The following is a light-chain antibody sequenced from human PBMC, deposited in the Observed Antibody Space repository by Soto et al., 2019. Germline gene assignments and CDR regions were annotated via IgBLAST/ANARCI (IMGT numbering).Light chain of an antibody. V-gene: IGKV3-11*01. J-gene: IGKJ5*01. CDR1: QSVSSY. CDR2: DAY. CDR3: QQRSNWPPIT. Sequence: DIGFTQSPTPLGLYPGERATLSSGASQSVSSYLAWYQQKPGQAPRLLIYDAYNRATGIPARFSGSGSGTDFTLTISSLEPEDFAVYYCQQRSNWPPITFGQGTRLEIK.